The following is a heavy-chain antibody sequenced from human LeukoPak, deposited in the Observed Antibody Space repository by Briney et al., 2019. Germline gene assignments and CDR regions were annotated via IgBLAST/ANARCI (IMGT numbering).Heavy chain of an antibody. V-gene: IGHV4-59*10. D-gene: IGHD4-23*01. CDR1: GFTFSSYA. Sequence: PGGSLRLSCAASGFTFSSYAMSWVRQAPGKGLEWIGRIYSSGSTNYNPSLKSRVSMSVDTSKSQFSLKLTSVTAADTAVYYCARGGKATVVTMWGQGILVTVSS. CDR2: IYSSGST. J-gene: IGHJ4*02. CDR3: ARGGKATVVTM.